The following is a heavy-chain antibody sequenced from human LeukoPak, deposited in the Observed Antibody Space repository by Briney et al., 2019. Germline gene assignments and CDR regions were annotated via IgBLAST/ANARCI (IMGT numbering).Heavy chain of an antibody. CDR3: ARDRRPSVYGGLDN. V-gene: IGHV3-11*04. CDR2: IGDSGTPI. CDR1: GLTLSDHY. J-gene: IGHJ4*02. D-gene: IGHD4/OR15-4a*01. Sequence: GGSLRLSCAASGLTLSDHYMSWIREAPGKGWEWVSYIGDSGTPIYYADSVKGRFTLSRDNAKNSLFLQMDSLRAEDTAVYYCARDRRPSVYGGLDNWGQGTLVTVSS.